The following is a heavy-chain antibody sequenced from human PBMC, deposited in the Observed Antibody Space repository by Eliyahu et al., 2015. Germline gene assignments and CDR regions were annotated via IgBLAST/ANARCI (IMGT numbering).Heavy chain of an antibody. V-gene: IGHV4-59*01. CDR2: IFYIGST. D-gene: IGHD6-25*01. CDR3: ARLSSSFRLPDAFDV. J-gene: IGHJ3*01. CDR1: SGSINNYY. Sequence: QVQLQESGPGLVKPSETLSLTXTVSSGSINNYYWSWMRQPPGKGLECVGYIFYIGSTFYNPSLKSRVIISLDRSKNQFSLKLSSVTAADTAVYYCARLSSSFRLPDAFDVWGQGTVVTVSS.